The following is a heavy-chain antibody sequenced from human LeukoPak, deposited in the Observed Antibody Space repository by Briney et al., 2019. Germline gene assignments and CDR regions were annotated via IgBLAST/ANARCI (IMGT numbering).Heavy chain of an antibody. D-gene: IGHD6-19*01. V-gene: IGHV3-33*06. CDR2: IWYDGSNK. J-gene: IGHJ5*02. CDR1: GFTFSSYG. CDR3: AKEPASSGWFDP. Sequence: PGGSLRLSCAASGFTFSSYGMHWVRQAPGKGLEWVAVIWYDGSNKYYADSVKGRFPISRDNSKNTLYLQMNSLRAEDTAVYYCAKEPASSGWFDPWGQGTLVAVSS.